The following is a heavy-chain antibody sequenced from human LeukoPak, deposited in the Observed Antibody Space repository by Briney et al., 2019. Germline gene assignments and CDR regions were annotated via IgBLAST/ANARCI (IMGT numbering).Heavy chain of an antibody. V-gene: IGHV4-59*01. CDR1: GGSISSYY. CDR2: IYYSGST. Sequence: SETLSLTCTVSGGSISSYYWSWIRQPPGKGLEWIGYIYYSGSTNYNPSLKSRVTISVDTSKNQFSLKLSSVTAADTAVYYCAREVGDGYKNWGQGTLVTVSS. D-gene: IGHD5-24*01. J-gene: IGHJ4*02. CDR3: AREVGDGYKN.